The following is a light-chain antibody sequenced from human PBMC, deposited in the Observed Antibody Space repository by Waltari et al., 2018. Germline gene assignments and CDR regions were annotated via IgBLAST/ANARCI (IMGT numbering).Light chain of an antibody. V-gene: IGLV1-44*01. CDR2: GNN. CDR1: PSNIGSNT. CDR3: SAWDDSLSGVI. Sequence: QSVLTQPPSTSGTPGLRITISCSGGPSNIGSNTVNWYLQLPGTAPKLLIFGNNQRPSGVPDRFSGSKSGTSASLAISGLQSEDEADYYCSAWDDSLSGVIFGGGTKLTVL. J-gene: IGLJ2*01.